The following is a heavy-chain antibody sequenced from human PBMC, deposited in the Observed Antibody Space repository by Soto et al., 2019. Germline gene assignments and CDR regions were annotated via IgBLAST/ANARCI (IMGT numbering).Heavy chain of an antibody. CDR3: AKDYLGGAMAVHFFDH. Sequence: SLRRSCAAAGCNFDDYAIHWVRQAPGKGLEWVARITWNSGNCGCADSMKGRFTISRDNDKVFLYLQMKSLTPEDPAFSYCAKDYLGGAMAVHFFDHWGQGAPVTVS. D-gene: IGHD3-16*01. CDR2: ITWNSGNC. J-gene: IGHJ4*02. CDR1: GCNFDDYA. V-gene: IGHV3-9*01.